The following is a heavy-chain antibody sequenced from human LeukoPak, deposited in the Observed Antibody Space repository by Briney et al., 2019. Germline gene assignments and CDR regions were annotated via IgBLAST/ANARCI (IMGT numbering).Heavy chain of an antibody. CDR1: GLTLSSYE. CDR3: ARRYCSSTSCTLDY. D-gene: IGHD2-2*01. Sequence: PGGSLRLSCAASGLTLSSYEVNWVRQAPGKGLDWVSYISTSGSTKYYADSVKGRFTITRDNAENPLYPLMNSLRAEDTAVYYCARRYCSSTSCTLDYWGQGTLVTVSS. J-gene: IGHJ4*02. CDR2: ISTSGSTK. V-gene: IGHV3-48*03.